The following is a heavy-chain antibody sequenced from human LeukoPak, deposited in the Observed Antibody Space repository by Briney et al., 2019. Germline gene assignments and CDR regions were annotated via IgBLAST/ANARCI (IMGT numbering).Heavy chain of an antibody. CDR2: IYYSGST. CDR1: GGSISSGGYY. CDR3: ARVVLCGGDCYSGDAFDI. V-gene: IGHV4-31*03. D-gene: IGHD2-21*02. J-gene: IGHJ3*02. Sequence: SETLSLTCTVSGGSISSGGYYCSWIRQHPGEGLEWIGYIYYSGSTYYNPSLKIRVTISVDTSKNQFSLKLSSVTAADTAVYYCARVVLCGGDCYSGDAFDIWGQGTMVTVSS.